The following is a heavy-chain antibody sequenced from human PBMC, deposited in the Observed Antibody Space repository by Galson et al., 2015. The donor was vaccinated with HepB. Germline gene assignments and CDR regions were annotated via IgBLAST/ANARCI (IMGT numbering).Heavy chain of an antibody. J-gene: IGHJ4*02. Sequence: SLRLSCAASGFTFSSYGMHWVRQAPGKGLEWVAVISYDGSNKYYADSVKGRFTISRDNSKNTLYLQMNSLRAEDTAVYYCAKDLCQGCWHFDYWGQGTLVTVSS. CDR1: GFTFSSYG. D-gene: IGHD4/OR15-4a*01. CDR2: ISYDGSNK. V-gene: IGHV3-30*18. CDR3: AKDLCQGCWHFDY.